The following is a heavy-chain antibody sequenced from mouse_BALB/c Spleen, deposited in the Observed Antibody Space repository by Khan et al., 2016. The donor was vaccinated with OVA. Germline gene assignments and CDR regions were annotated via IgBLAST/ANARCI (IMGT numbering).Heavy chain of an antibody. Sequence: QVQLKESGPGLVAPSQSLSITCTVSGFSLTSYGVSWVRQPPGKGLEWLGVIWGDGNTNYHSTLISRLSISKDDSKSQVFLKLNSLQTDDTATCYSVKQNHGTLYSVDYWGQGTSVTVSS. CDR2: IWGDGNT. V-gene: IGHV2-3*01. D-gene: IGHD1-1*01. CDR3: VKQNHGTLYSVDY. CDR1: GFSLTSYG. J-gene: IGHJ4*01.